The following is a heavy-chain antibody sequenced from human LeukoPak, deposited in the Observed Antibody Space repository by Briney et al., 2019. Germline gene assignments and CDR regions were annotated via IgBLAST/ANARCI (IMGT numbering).Heavy chain of an antibody. CDR2: INPIFGTA. J-gene: IGHJ5*02. Sequence: SVKVSCKASGGSFSSYAVSWVRQAPGQGLEWMGGINPIFGTANNAQKFQGRDTPTADESTSTAYMELCTPRSESTAMYSCASGDNNKDYYGSGTILPWFDPWGEGAMVSVSS. CDR3: ASGDNNKDYYGSGTILPWFDP. V-gene: IGHV1-69*13. CDR1: GGSFSSYA. D-gene: IGHD3-10*01.